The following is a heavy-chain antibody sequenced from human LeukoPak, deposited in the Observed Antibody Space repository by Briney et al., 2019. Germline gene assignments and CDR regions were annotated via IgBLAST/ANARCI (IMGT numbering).Heavy chain of an antibody. CDR2: IRYDGPTK. Sequence: QAGGSLRLSYAASGFIFSSFDMHWVRQQPGRGLEWVAFIRYDGPTKNYADSVKGRFAISRDNSKNTLYLQMNSLRAEDTAVYYYAKSATSHTILDVWGQGTMVTVSS. CDR3: AKSATSHTILDV. J-gene: IGHJ3*01. CDR1: GFIFSSFD. D-gene: IGHD3-3*01. V-gene: IGHV3-30*02.